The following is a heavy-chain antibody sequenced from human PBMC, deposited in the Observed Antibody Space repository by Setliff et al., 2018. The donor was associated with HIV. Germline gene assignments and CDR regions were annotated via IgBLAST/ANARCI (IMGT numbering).Heavy chain of an antibody. CDR2: IYYSGST. CDR1: GASISSVGYY. CDR3: ARHAVPHYYDSSGPS. J-gene: IGHJ5*02. V-gene: IGHV4-31*03. D-gene: IGHD3-22*01. Sequence: PSETLSLTCTVSGASISSVGYYWSWIRQHPGKGLEWIGYIYYSGSTYYNPSLKSRVTISVDTSKNQFPLKLSSVTAADTAVYYCARHAVPHYYDSSGPSWGPGTLVTVSS.